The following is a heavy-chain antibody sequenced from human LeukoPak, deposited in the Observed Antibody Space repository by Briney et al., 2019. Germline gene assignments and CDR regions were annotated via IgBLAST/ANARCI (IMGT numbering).Heavy chain of an antibody. V-gene: IGHV3-49*04. CDR3: TRAAGTMVRNYFDY. D-gene: IGHD3-10*01. J-gene: IGHJ4*02. Sequence: PGGSLRLSCTASGFTFGDYAMSWVRQAPGKGLEWVGFIRSKAYGGTTEYAASVKGKFTISRDDSKSIAYLQMNSLKIEDTAVYYCTRAAGTMVRNYFDYWGQGTLVTVSS. CDR1: GFTFGDYA. CDR2: IRSKAYGGTT.